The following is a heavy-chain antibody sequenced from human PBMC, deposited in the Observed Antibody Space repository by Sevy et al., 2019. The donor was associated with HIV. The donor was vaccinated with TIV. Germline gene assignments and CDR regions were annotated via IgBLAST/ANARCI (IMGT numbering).Heavy chain of an antibody. CDR2: IRYDGSNK. J-gene: IGHJ6*02. V-gene: IGHV3-30*02. D-gene: IGHD4-17*01. CDR1: GFTFSSYG. Sequence: GGSLRLSCAASGFTFSSYGMHWVRQAPGKGLEWVAFIRYDGSNKYYADSVKGRFTISRDNSKNTLYLQMNSLRAEETAVYYWAKAHGDYPLYYYYGMDVWGQGTTVTVSS. CDR3: AKAHGDYPLYYYYGMDV.